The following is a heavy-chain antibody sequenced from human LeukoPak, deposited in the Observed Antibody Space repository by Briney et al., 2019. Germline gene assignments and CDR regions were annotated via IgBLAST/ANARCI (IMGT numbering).Heavy chain of an antibody. CDR2: VSYTGRT. D-gene: IGHD3-22*01. V-gene: IGHV4-59*11. J-gene: IGHJ3*01. CDR3: ARLLDNDISGDPDTFHV. CDR1: GGSLSGHY. Sequence: SETLSLTCTVSGGSLSGHYWSWIRQPPGKRLEWIGYVSYTGRTKYNPSLQSRVTISIETSKSQFSLKLTSVTSADTAVYSCARLLDNDISGDPDTFHVWGQGTTVIVSS.